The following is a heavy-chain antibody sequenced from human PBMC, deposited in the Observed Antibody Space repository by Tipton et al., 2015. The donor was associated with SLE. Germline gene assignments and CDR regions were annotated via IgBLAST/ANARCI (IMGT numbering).Heavy chain of an antibody. Sequence: TLSHTCTVSGGSISSYCWSWVRQPPGKGLEWIGYVYTSGSTNYNPSLKSRLSISVDTSKNQFSLKLSSVTAADTAVYYCARGDSSGYYYFDYWGQGTLVTVSS. CDR1: GGSISSYC. D-gene: IGHD3-22*01. CDR3: ARGDSSGYYYFDY. CDR2: VYTSGST. J-gene: IGHJ4*02. V-gene: IGHV4-4*08.